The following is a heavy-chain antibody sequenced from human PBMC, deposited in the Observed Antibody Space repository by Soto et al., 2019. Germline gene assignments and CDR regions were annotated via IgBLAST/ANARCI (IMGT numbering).Heavy chain of an antibody. CDR3: AKVLAPGYSSLIWGYYGMDV. CDR1: GFTFSSYA. D-gene: IGHD6-13*01. J-gene: IGHJ6*02. Sequence: GGSLRLSCAASGFTFSSYAMSWVRQAPGKGLEGVSAISGRGGSTYYADSVTGRFTISRDNSKNTLYLQMNSLRAEDTAVYYCAKVLAPGYSSLIWGYYGMDVWGQGTTVTVSS. CDR2: ISGRGGST. V-gene: IGHV3-23*01.